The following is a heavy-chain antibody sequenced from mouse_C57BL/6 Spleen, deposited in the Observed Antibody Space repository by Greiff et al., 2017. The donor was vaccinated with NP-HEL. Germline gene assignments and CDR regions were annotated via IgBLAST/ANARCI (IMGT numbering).Heavy chain of an antibody. J-gene: IGHJ3*01. V-gene: IGHV5-4*03. CDR3: ARAGATPPFAY. Sequence: EVKLVESGGGLVKPGGSLKLSCAASGFTFSSYAMSWVRQTPEKRLEWVATISDGGSYTYYPDNVKGRFTISRDNAKNNLYLQMSHLKSEDTAMYYCARAGATPPFAYWGQGTLVTVSA. D-gene: IGHD3-1*01. CDR1: GFTFSSYA. CDR2: ISDGGSYT.